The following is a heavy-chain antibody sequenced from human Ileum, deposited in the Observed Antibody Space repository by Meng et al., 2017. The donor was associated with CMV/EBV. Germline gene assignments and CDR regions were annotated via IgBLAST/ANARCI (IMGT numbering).Heavy chain of an antibody. J-gene: IGHJ6*01. CDR1: GYTFTSSD. CDR2: MNPNSGNT. CDR3: ARDQNIVVVPAAMMGEYGMDV. D-gene: IGHD2-2*01. V-gene: IGHV1-8*03. Sequence: ASVKVSCKASGYTFTSSDINWVRQATGQGLEWMGWMNPNSGNTGYAQKFQGRVTITRNTSISTAYMELSSLRSEDTAVYYCARDQNIVVVPAAMMGEYGMDVWGQGNTV.